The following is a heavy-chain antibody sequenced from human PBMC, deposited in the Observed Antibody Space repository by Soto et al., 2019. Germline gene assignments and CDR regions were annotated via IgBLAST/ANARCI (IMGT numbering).Heavy chain of an antibody. V-gene: IGHV4-34*01. CDR3: ARAALYDILTGYCPPAFDY. CDR1: GGSFSGYY. CDR2: INHSGST. D-gene: IGHD3-9*01. J-gene: IGHJ4*02. Sequence: SSETLSLTCAVYGGSFSGYYWSWIRQPPGKGLEWIGEINHSGSTNYNPSLKSRVTISVDTSKNQFSLKLSSVTAADTAVYYCARAALYDILTGYCPPAFDYWGKGTLVTVS.